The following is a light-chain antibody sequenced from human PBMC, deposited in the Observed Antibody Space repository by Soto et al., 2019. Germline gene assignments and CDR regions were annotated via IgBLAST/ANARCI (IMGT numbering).Light chain of an antibody. V-gene: IGKV3-20*01. CDR3: QQYGSSPRFT. CDR1: QSVSSSY. J-gene: IGKJ3*01. CDR2: GAS. Sequence: EIVLTQSPGTLSLSPGERATLSCRASQSVSSSYLAWYQQKPGEAPRLLIYGASTRATGIPDRLSGGGSGTDFTLTIIRLEPEDFAVYYCQQYGSSPRFTFGPGTKVDIK.